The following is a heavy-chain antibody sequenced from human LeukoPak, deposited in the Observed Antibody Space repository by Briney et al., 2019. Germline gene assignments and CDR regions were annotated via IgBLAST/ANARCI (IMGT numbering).Heavy chain of an antibody. V-gene: IGHV5-51*01. CDR2: IYPGDSDT. CDR1: GYSFTSYW. J-gene: IGHJ3*02. CDR3: ARRRIDTAMETHNHDAFDI. D-gene: IGHD5-18*01. Sequence: RGESLKISCKGSGYSFTSYWIGWVRQMPGKGLEWMGIIYPGDSDTRYSPSFQGQVTISADKSISPAYLQWSSLKASDTAMYYCARRRIDTAMETHNHDAFDIWGQGTMVTVSS.